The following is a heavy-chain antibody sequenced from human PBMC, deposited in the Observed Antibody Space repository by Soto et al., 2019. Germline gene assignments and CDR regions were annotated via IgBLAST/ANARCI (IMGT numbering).Heavy chain of an antibody. CDR3: AKDIISSWYQGGPNWFDP. Sequence: GGSLRLSCAASGFTFDDYAMHWVRQAPGKGLEWVSGISWNSGSIGYADSVKGRFTISRDNAKNSLYLQMNSLRAEDTALYYCAKDIISSWYQGGPNWFDPWGQGTLVTVSS. CDR1: GFTFDDYA. CDR2: ISWNSGSI. J-gene: IGHJ5*02. D-gene: IGHD6-13*01. V-gene: IGHV3-9*01.